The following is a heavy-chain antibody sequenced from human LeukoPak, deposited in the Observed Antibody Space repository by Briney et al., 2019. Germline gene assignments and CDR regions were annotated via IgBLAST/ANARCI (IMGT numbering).Heavy chain of an antibody. CDR3: ARDYWWNYDY. V-gene: IGHV3-30-3*01. CDR1: GFTFSDYA. D-gene: IGHD1-7*01. J-gene: IGHJ4*02. CDR2: ISKDGSDK. Sequence: PGGSLRLSCAASGFTFSDYATHWVRQPPGKGLEWVAVISKDGSDKYYPGSVRGRFTISRDNSKNTIYLQMDSLRAEDTAIYYCARDYWWNYDYWGQGTLVTVSS.